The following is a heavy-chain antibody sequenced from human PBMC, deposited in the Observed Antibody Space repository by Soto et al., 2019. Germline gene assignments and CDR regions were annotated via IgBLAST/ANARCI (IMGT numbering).Heavy chain of an antibody. CDR1: GGTFSSYT. CDR3: ARFRGSYGMDV. J-gene: IGHJ6*02. CDR2: IIPILGIA. V-gene: IGHV1-69*02. D-gene: IGHD3-10*01. Sequence: QVQLVQSGAEVKKPGSSVKVSCKGSGGTFSSYTISWVRQAPGQGLEWMGRIIPILGIANHAQKFQGRVTITADKSTSTAYMGLSSLSSEDTAVYYCARFRGSYGMDVWGQGTTVTVSS.